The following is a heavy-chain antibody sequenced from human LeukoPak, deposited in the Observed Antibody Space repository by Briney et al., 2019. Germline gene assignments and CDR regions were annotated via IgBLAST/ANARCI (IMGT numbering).Heavy chain of an antibody. V-gene: IGHV1-69*10. J-gene: IGHJ4*02. CDR2: IIPIFGIA. CDR3: ARESYSGYDKGDY. D-gene: IGHD5-12*01. Sequence: GASVKVSCKASGGTFSSYAISWVRQAPGQGLEWMGGIIPIFGIANYAQKFQGRVTITADKSTSTAYMELSSLRSEDTAVYYCARESYSGYDKGDYWGQGTLVTVSS. CDR1: GGTFSSYA.